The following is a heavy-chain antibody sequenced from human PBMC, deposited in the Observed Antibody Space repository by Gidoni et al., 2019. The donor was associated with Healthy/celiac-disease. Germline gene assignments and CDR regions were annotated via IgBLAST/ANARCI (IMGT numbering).Heavy chain of an antibody. V-gene: IGHV3-30*04. Sequence: QVQLVESGGGVVQPGRSPRLSCAASGFTFSSYAMHWVRQAPGKGLEWVAVISYDGSNKYYADSVKGRFTISRDNSKNTLYLQMNSLRAEDTAVYYCARDRKGFGELEFDYWGQGTLVTVSS. CDR1: GFTFSSYA. J-gene: IGHJ4*02. CDR2: ISYDGSNK. D-gene: IGHD3-10*01. CDR3: ARDRKGFGELEFDY.